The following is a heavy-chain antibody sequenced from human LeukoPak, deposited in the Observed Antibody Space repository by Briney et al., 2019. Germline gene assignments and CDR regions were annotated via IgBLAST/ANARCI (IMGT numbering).Heavy chain of an antibody. CDR1: GGTFSGYA. Sequence: SVKVSCKASGGTFSGYAISWVRQAPGQGLEWMGGIIPIFGTANYAQKFQGRVTITADESTSTAYMELSSLRSEDTAVYYCARLYCSGGSCYHDYWGQGTLVTVSS. CDR3: ARLYCSGGSCYHDY. CDR2: IIPIFGTA. V-gene: IGHV1-69*01. J-gene: IGHJ4*02. D-gene: IGHD2-15*01.